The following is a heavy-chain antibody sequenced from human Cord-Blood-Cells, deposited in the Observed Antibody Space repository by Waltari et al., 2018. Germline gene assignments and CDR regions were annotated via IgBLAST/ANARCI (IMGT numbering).Heavy chain of an antibody. D-gene: IGHD2-8*02. J-gene: IGHJ6*02. CDR3: ARLRTDYYGMDV. Sequence: QVQLVESGGGVVQPGRSLRLSCAASGFTFSSYGMTWVRQAPGKGLEWVAVIWYDGSNKYYADSVKGRFTISRDNSKNTLYLQMNSLRAEDTAVYYCARLRTDYYGMDVWGQGTTVTVSS. CDR1: GFTFSSYG. V-gene: IGHV3-33*01. CDR2: IWYDGSNK.